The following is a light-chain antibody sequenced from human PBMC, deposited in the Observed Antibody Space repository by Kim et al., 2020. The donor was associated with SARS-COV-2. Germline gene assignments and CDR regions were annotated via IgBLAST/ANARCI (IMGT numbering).Light chain of an antibody. CDR1: QGIRNS. Sequence: DIQMTQSPSAMSASVGDRVTITCRASQGIRNSLDWFQQKPGKVPKRLIYGASSLQSGVPPRFSGSGSGTEFTLTISSLQPEDFATYYCLQHNSYPLTFGGGTKVDIK. CDR2: GAS. CDR3: LQHNSYPLT. J-gene: IGKJ4*01. V-gene: IGKV1-17*03.